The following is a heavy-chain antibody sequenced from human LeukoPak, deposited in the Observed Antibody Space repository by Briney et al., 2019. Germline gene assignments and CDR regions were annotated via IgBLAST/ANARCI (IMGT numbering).Heavy chain of an antibody. Sequence: SETLSLTCAVYGGSFSGYYWSWIRQPPGKGLEWIGEINHSGSTNYNPSLKSRVTISVNTSKNQFSLKLSSVTAADTAVYYCARRGERAVAGFYYYYYMDVWGKGTTVTISS. D-gene: IGHD6-19*01. CDR1: GGSFSGYY. J-gene: IGHJ6*03. CDR2: INHSGST. V-gene: IGHV4-34*01. CDR3: ARRGERAVAGFYYYYYMDV.